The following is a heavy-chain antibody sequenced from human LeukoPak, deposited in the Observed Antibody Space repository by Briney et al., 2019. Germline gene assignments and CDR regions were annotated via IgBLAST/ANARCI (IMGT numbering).Heavy chain of an antibody. J-gene: IGHJ4*02. CDR3: ACDSGSYDFDY. Sequence: GASVKVSCKASGYTFTGYYMHWVRQAPGQGLEWMGWINPNSGGTNYAQKFQGRVTMTRDMSTSTVYMELSSLRSEDTAVYYCACDSGSYDFDYWGQGTLVTVSS. CDR2: INPNSGGT. D-gene: IGHD3-10*01. CDR1: GYTFTGYY. V-gene: IGHV1-2*02.